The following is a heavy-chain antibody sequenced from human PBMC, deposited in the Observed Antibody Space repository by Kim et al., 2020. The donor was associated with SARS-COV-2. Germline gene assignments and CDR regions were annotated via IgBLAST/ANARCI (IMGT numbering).Heavy chain of an antibody. V-gene: IGHV4-30-2*01. Sequence: SETLSLTCAVSGGSISSGGYSWSWIRQPPGKGLEWIGYIYHSGSTYYNPSLKSRVTISVDRSKNQFSLKLSSVTAADTAVYYCARGGIAARFPNFDYWGQGTLVTVSS. J-gene: IGHJ4*02. CDR2: IYHSGST. D-gene: IGHD6-6*01. CDR1: GGSISSGGYS. CDR3: ARGGIAARFPNFDY.